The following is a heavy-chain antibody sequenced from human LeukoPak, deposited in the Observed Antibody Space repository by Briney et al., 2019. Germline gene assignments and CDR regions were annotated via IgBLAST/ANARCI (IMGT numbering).Heavy chain of an antibody. CDR1: GFTVSSNY. D-gene: IGHD6-19*01. CDR3: ARPYSSGWSGAFDI. J-gene: IGHJ3*02. Sequence: PGGSLRLSCAASGFTVSSNYMSWVRQAPGKGLEWIGNIYTSGNTNYNPSLKSRVAISVDTSKNQFSLKLNSVTAADTAVYYCARPYSSGWSGAFDIWGQGTMVTVSS. CDR2: IYTSGNT. V-gene: IGHV4-4*09.